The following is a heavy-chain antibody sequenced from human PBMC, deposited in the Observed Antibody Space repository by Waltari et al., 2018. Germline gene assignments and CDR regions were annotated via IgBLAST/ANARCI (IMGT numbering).Heavy chain of an antibody. Sequence: QLQLQESGPGLVKPSETLSLTCTVSGGSISSSSYYWGWIRQPPGKGLEWIGSIYYSGRTYDNPSRKSRVTISVDTSKNQFSLKLSSVTAADTAVYYCARLPLVVVAATDTDYWGQGTLVTVSS. D-gene: IGHD2-15*01. CDR1: GGSISSSSYY. V-gene: IGHV4-39*01. CDR2: IYYSGRT. J-gene: IGHJ4*02. CDR3: ARLPLVVVAATDTDY.